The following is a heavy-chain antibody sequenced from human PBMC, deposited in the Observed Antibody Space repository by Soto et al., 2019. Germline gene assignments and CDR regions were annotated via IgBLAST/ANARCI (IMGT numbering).Heavy chain of an antibody. J-gene: IGHJ6*03. CDR1: GYTFTSYG. D-gene: IGHD3-3*01. CDR2: ISAYNGNT. Sequence: ASVKVSFKASGYTFTSYGISWVRQAPGQGLEWMGWISAYNGNTNYAQKLQGRVTMTTDTSTSTAYMELRSLRSDDTAVYYCARDPGRYDFWSGFPYMDVWGKGTTVTVSS. V-gene: IGHV1-18*01. CDR3: ARDPGRYDFWSGFPYMDV.